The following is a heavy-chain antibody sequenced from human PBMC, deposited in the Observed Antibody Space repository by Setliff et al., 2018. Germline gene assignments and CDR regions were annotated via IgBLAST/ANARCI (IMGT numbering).Heavy chain of an antibody. J-gene: IGHJ6*02. D-gene: IGHD1-7*01. CDR3: ARLGELGNYYYGMDV. CDR2: IFSNDEK. CDR1: GSSLSNARMG. V-gene: IGHV2-26*01. Sequence: GSGPTLVNPTQTLTLTCTFSGSSLSNARMGVSWIRQPPGKALEWLAHIFSNDEKSYSTSLKSRLTISKDTSKSQVVLTMTNMDPVDTATYYCARLGELGNYYYGMDVWGQGTTVTVSS.